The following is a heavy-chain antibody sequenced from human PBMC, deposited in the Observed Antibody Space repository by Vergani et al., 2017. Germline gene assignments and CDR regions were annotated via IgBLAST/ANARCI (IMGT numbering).Heavy chain of an antibody. V-gene: IGHV4-34*01. CDR3: ARLPRMVRGEHRPFDY. Sequence: QVQLQQWGAGLLKPSETLSLTCAVYGGSFSGYYWSWIRQPPGKGLEWIGEINHSGSTNYNPSLKSRVTISVETSKNQFSLKLSSVTAADTAVYYCARLPRMVRGEHRPFDYWGQGTLVTVSS. CDR1: GGSFSGYY. D-gene: IGHD3-10*01. CDR2: INHSGST. J-gene: IGHJ4*02.